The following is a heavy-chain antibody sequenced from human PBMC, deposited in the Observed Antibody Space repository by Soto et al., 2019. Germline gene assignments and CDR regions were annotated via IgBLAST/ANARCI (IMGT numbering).Heavy chain of an antibody. CDR1: GYTFTSYG. J-gene: IGHJ5*02. D-gene: IGHD3-9*01. CDR3: ARVKSYDILTGYSTWFDP. Sequence: ASVKVSCKASGYTFTSYGISWVRQAPGQGLEWMGWISTYSGNTNYAQNVQGRVTMTRNTSISTAYMELSSLRSEDTAVYYCARVKSYDILTGYSTWFDPWGQGTLVTGSS. CDR2: ISTYSGNT. V-gene: IGHV1-18*01.